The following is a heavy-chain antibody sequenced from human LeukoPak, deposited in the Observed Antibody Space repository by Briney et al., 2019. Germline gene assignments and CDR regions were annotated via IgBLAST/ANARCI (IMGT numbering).Heavy chain of an antibody. CDR3: ANWGRFDP. CDR1: GFTFSSYG. D-gene: IGHD3-16*01. J-gene: IGHJ5*02. Sequence: GSLRLSCAASGFTFSSYGMSWVRQAPGKGLEWVSAISGSGGSTYYADSVKGRFTTSRDNSKNTLYLQMNSLRADDTAVYYCANWGRFDPWGQGTLVTVSS. V-gene: IGHV3-23*01. CDR2: ISGSGGST.